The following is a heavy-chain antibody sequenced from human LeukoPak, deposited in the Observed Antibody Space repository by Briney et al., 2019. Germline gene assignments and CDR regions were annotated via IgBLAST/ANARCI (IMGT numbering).Heavy chain of an antibody. CDR3: ARAVTVTTYNA. CDR2: IYYSGST. CDR1: GGSISSGDYY. D-gene: IGHD4-17*01. J-gene: IGHJ5*02. V-gene: IGHV4-30-4*01. Sequence: SETLSLTCTVSGGSISSGDYYWSWIRQPPGTGLEWIGYIYYSGSTYYNPSLKSRVTISVDTSKNQFSLKLSSVTAADTAVYYCARAVTVTTYNAWGQGTLVTVSS.